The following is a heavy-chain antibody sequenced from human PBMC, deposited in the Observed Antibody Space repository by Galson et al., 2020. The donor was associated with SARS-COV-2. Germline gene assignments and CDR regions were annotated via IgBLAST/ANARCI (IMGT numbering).Heavy chain of an antibody. V-gene: IGHV4-39*01. CDR2: IYYSGST. Sequence: SETLSLTCTVSGGSISSSSYYWGWIRQPPGKGLGWIGSIYYSGSTYYNPSLKSRVTISVDTSKNQFSLKLSSVTAADTAVYYCVRLGSNSWFGGFYYFDYWGQGSLVTVSS. CDR1: GGSISSSSYY. CDR3: VRLGSNSWFGGFYYFDY. J-gene: IGHJ4*02. D-gene: IGHD6-13*01.